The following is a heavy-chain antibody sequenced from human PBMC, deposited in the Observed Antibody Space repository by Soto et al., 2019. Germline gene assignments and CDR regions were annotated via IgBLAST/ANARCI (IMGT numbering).Heavy chain of an antibody. CDR3: ARCNYDFWSGYPNWFDP. D-gene: IGHD3-3*01. V-gene: IGHV1-18*01. Sequence: ASVKVSCKASGYTFTSYGISWVRQAPGQGLEWMGWISAYNGNTNYAQKLQGRVTMTTDTSTSTAYMELRSLRSDDTAVYYCARCNYDFWSGYPNWFDPWGPGTLVTVSS. J-gene: IGHJ5*02. CDR2: ISAYNGNT. CDR1: GYTFTSYG.